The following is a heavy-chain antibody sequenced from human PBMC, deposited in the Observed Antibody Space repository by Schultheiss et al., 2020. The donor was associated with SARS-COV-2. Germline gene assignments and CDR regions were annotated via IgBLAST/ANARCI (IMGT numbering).Heavy chain of an antibody. J-gene: IGHJ4*02. Sequence: GGSLRLSCAASGFTFDDYAMHWVRQAPGKGLEWVLSISSSSSYIYYADSVKGRFTISRDNAKNSLYLQMNSLRAEDTAVYYCARGRRCGGDCYWFDYWGQGTLVTVSS. CDR2: ISSSSSYI. D-gene: IGHD2-21*02. V-gene: IGHV3-21*04. CDR3: ARGRRCGGDCYWFDY. CDR1: GFTFDDYA.